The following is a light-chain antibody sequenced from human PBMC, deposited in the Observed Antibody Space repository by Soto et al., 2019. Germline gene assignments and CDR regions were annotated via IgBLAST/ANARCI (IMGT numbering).Light chain of an antibody. CDR3: QQYNNWPPLFT. CDR1: QSVNSN. V-gene: IGKV3-15*01. Sequence: EIVLTQSPATLSVSXXXXXTLSCRASQSVNSNLTWYQQKPGRAPRLLIYGASTRAAGIPARFSGSGSGTEFTLTISSLQSEDFAVYYCQQYNNWPPLFTFGPGTKVDIK. CDR2: GAS. J-gene: IGKJ3*01.